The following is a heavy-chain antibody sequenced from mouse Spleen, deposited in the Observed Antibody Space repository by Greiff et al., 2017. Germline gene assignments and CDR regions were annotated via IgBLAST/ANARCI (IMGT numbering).Heavy chain of an antibody. V-gene: IGHV1-87*01. D-gene: IGHD3-1*01. Sequence: VHLVESGAELARPGASVKLSCKASGYTFTSYWMQWVKQRPGQGLEWIGAIYPGDGDTRYTQKFKGKATLTADKSSSTAYMQLSSLASEDSAVYYCASSRVYYFDYWGQGTTLTVSS. CDR1: GYTFTSYW. CDR2: IYPGDGDT. J-gene: IGHJ2*01. CDR3: ASSRVYYFDY.